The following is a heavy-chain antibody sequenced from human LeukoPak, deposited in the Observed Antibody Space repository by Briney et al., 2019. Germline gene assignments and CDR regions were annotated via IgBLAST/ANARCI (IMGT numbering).Heavy chain of an antibody. CDR1: GAAMSSHY. D-gene: IGHD7-27*01. CDR2: MFYDGST. CDR3: ATVVWGGASFGI. Sequence: SETLSLTCLVSGAAMSSHYWSWIRQPPGRGLEWIGYMFYDGSTNSNPTLKSRVTLSVDTSKNQFSLRLISVTAEDTAIYYCATVVWGGASFGIWGPGTMVIVSS. J-gene: IGHJ3*02. V-gene: IGHV4-59*11.